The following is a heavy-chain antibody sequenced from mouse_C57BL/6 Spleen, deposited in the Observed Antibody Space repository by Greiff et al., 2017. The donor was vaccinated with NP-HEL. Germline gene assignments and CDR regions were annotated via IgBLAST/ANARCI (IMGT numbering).Heavy chain of an antibody. J-gene: IGHJ2*01. CDR3: TNYGNRAYFDY. CDR1: GYTFTDYE. CDR2: IDPETGGT. D-gene: IGHD2-1*01. V-gene: IGHV1-15*01. Sequence: QVQLKESGAELVRPGASVTLSCKASGYTFTDYEMHWVKQTPVHGLEWIGAIDPETGGTAYNQKFKGKAILTADKSSSTAYMELRSLTSEDSAVYYCTNYGNRAYFDYWGQGTTLTVSS.